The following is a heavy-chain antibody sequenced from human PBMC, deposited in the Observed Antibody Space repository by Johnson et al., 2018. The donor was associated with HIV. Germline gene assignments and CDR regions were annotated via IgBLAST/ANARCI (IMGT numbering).Heavy chain of an antibody. CDR2: IRWNSGSI. D-gene: IGHD2-2*01. CDR1: GFTFDDYA. J-gene: IGHJ3*02. CDR3: AKDMAQTSYYDAFDI. V-gene: IGHV3-9*01. Sequence: VQLVESGGGLVQPGRSLRLSCAASGFTFDDYAMHWVRQAPGKGLEWVSGIRWNSGSIGYADSVKGRFTISRDNAKNSLYLQMNSLRAEDTALYYCAKDMAQTSYYDAFDIWGQGTMVTVSS.